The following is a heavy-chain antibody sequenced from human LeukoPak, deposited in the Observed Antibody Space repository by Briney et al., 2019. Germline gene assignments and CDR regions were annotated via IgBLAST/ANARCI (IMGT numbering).Heavy chain of an antibody. D-gene: IGHD3-3*01. CDR1: GFTFSSYA. CDR2: ISGSGGST. Sequence: GGSLRLSCAASGFTFSSYAMGWVRQAPGKGLEWVSAISGSGGSTYYADSVKGRFTISRDNSKNTLYLQMNSLRAEDTAVYYCAKSDYDFWSGYYRYYFDYWGQGTLVTVSS. J-gene: IGHJ4*02. V-gene: IGHV3-23*01. CDR3: AKSDYDFWSGYYRYYFDY.